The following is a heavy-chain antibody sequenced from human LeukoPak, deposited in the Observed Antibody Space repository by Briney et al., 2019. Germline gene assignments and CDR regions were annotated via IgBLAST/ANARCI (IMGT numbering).Heavy chain of an antibody. CDR2: IYYSGST. D-gene: IGHD6-13*01. CDR3: AREGIAAAGPFFDY. Sequence: SQTLSLTCTVSGGSISSGDYYWSWIRQPPGKGLEWIGYIYYSGSTYYNPSLKSRVTISVDTSKNQFSLKPSSVTAADTAVYYCAREGIAAAGPFFDYWGQGTLVTVSS. V-gene: IGHV4-30-4*08. J-gene: IGHJ4*02. CDR1: GGSISSGDYY.